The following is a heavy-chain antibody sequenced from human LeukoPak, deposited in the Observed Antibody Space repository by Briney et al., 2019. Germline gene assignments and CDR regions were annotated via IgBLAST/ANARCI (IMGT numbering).Heavy chain of an antibody. Sequence: ASVKVSCKASGYTFTSYGISWVRQAPGQGLEWMGWISAYNGNTNYAQRLQGRVTMTTDTSTSTAYMELRSLRSDDTAVYYCATAGPPGIAVAGTVDYWGQGTLVTVSS. V-gene: IGHV1-18*01. D-gene: IGHD6-19*01. CDR1: GYTFTSYG. J-gene: IGHJ4*02. CDR3: ATAGPPGIAVAGTVDY. CDR2: ISAYNGNT.